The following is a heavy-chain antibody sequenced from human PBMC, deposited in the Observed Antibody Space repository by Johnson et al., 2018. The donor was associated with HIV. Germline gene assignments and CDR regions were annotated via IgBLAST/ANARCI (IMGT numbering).Heavy chain of an antibody. Sequence: VQLVESGGGVVQPGRSLRLSCAASGFTFSSYAMHWVRQAPGKGLEWVAVIYSGGSTYYADSVKGRFTISRDNSKNTLYLQMNSLRAEDTAVYYCARGGGSSVAFDIWGQGTMVTVSS. V-gene: IGHV3-66*01. CDR1: GFTFSSYA. J-gene: IGHJ3*02. CDR2: IYSGGST. D-gene: IGHD1-26*01. CDR3: ARGGGSSVAFDI.